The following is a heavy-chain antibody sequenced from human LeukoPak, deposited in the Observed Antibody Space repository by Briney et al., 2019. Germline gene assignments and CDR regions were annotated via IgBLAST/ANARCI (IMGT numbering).Heavy chain of an antibody. CDR2: NNAGNGNT. D-gene: IGHD3-10*01. J-gene: IGHJ4*02. CDR1: GYTFTSYA. V-gene: IGHV1-3*01. CDR3: ARTMNGVLLWFGEGFDY. Sequence: ASVKVSCKASGYTFTSYAMHWVRQAPGQRREGMGWNNAGNGNTKYSQKFQGRVTITRDTSASTAYMELSSLRSEDTAVYYRARTMNGVLLWFGEGFDYWGQGTLLTVSS.